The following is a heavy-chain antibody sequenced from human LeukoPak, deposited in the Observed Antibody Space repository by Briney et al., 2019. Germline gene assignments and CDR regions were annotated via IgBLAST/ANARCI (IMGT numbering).Heavy chain of an antibody. D-gene: IGHD2-2*01. Sequence: GGSLRLSCAASGFTFSRYGMSWVRQAPGKGLEWVSSITGSGSTTYYADSVKGRFTVSRDNSKNTLYLQMNSLRAEDTAVYYCAKVSLIPPPAPPDDYCGQGTLVTVSS. CDR3: AKVSLIPPPAPPDDY. J-gene: IGHJ4*02. V-gene: IGHV3-23*01. CDR2: ITGSGSTT. CDR1: GFTFSRYG.